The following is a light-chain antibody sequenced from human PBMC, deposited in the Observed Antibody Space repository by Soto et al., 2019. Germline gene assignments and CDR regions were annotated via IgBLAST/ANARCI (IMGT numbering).Light chain of an antibody. J-gene: IGKJ1*01. CDR2: AAS. CDR3: QQSFSTPPT. Sequence: DIHMTQSPSSLSASFGDKVTITFRASQSILTYSNWYQQKPGKAPKLLIYAASSLQSGVPSRFSGSGSGTDFTLTITSLQPEDFATYYCQQSFSTPPTFGQGTKVDIK. CDR1: QSILTY. V-gene: IGKV1-39*01.